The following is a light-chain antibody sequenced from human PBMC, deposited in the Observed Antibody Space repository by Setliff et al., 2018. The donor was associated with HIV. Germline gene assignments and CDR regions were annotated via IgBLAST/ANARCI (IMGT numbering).Light chain of an antibody. CDR3: CAYAGSYV. V-gene: IGLV2-23*02. CDR1: SSDVGRFKL. J-gene: IGLJ1*01. CDR2: EVS. Sequence: QSALTQPASVSGSPGQSIITPCTGTSSDVGRFKLVSWYQQYPGKAPKVLIYEVSKRPSGISGRFSGSVSGNTASLTISGLQAEDEADYYCCAYAGSYVFGSGTKV.